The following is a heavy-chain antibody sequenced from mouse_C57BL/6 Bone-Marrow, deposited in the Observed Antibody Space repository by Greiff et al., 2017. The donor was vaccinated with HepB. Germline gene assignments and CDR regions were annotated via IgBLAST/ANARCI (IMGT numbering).Heavy chain of an antibody. V-gene: IGHV2-5*01. Sequence: VQRVESGPGLVQPSQSLSITCTVSGFSLTSYGVHWVRQSPGKGLEWLGVIWRGGSTDYNAAFMSRLSITKDNSKSQVFFKMNSLQADDTAIYYCAKNPYDYDGPWFAYWGQGTLVTVSA. D-gene: IGHD2-4*01. J-gene: IGHJ3*01. CDR3: AKNPYDYDGPWFAY. CDR2: IWRGGST. CDR1: GFSLTSYG.